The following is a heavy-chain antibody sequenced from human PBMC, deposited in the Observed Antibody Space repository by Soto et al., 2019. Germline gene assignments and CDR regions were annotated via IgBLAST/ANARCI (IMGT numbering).Heavy chain of an antibody. Sequence: EVPLVESGGGLVKPGGSLRLSCAASGFTFSSYSMNWVRQAPGKGLEWVSSISSSSSYIYYADSVKGRFTISRDNAKNSLYLQMNSLRAEDTAVYYCARGVDSSGYYYYYGMDVWGQGTTVTVSS. CDR1: GFTFSSYS. CDR3: ARGVDSSGYYYYYGMDV. J-gene: IGHJ6*02. D-gene: IGHD3-22*01. CDR2: ISSSSSYI. V-gene: IGHV3-21*01.